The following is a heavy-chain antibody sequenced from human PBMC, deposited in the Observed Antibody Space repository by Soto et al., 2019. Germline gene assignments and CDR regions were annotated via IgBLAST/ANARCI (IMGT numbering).Heavy chain of an antibody. V-gene: IGHV3-33*06. Sequence: GGSLGLSCAASGFTCSSYCVHWFRQAPGMGLEWVAVIWYDGSNKYYADSVKGRFTISRDNSKNTLYLQMNSLRAEDTAVYYCANGGYYDFWTGRTPHYYYGMDVWGQGT. CDR1: GFTCSSYC. CDR2: IWYDGSNK. CDR3: ANGGYYDFWTGRTPHYYYGMDV. D-gene: IGHD3-3*01. J-gene: IGHJ6*02.